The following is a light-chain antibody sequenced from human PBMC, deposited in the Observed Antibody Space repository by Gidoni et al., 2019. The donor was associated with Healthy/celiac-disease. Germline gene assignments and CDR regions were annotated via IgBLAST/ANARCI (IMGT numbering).Light chain of an antibody. Sequence: DIQMTQSPSSLSASVGDRVTITCRASQSISSYLNWYQQKTGKDPKLLIYAASSLKSGVPSRFSGSGSGTDVTLTISSLQHEDFATYYCQQSYSTPHTFGGGTKVEIK. CDR2: AAS. CDR1: QSISSY. J-gene: IGKJ4*01. CDR3: QQSYSTPHT. V-gene: IGKV1-39*01.